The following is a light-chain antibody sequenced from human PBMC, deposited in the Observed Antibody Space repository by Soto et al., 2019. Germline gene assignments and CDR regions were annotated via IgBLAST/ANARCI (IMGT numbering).Light chain of an antibody. J-gene: IGLJ2*01. CDR3: ATWDRSLSVYVL. CDR1: SSNAGSNY. CDR2: DNN. Sequence: QSVLTQPPSVSAAPGQKVTISCSGSSSNAGSNYVSWYQQLPGTAPKLLIYDNNKRPSGIPDRFSGSKSGTSATLDITGLQTGDEADYYCATWDRSLSVYVLFGGGTKVTVL. V-gene: IGLV1-51*01.